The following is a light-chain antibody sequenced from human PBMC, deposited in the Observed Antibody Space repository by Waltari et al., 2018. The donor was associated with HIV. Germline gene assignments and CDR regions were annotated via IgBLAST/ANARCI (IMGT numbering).Light chain of an antibody. V-gene: IGKV1-5*03. CDR3: QHYTSYP. CDR1: QSISTW. CDR2: KAS. J-gene: IGKJ2*01. Sequence: DIQMTQSPSTLSASVGDRVTITCRASQSISTWLAWYQQKPGKAPKLLIYKASSLESGVPSRFSGSGSGTEFTLTITSLQPDDFATDYCQHYTSYPFGQGTKVEIK.